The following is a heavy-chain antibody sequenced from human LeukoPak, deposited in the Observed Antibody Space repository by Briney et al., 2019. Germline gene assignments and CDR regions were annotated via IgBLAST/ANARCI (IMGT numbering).Heavy chain of an antibody. CDR3: AKDRRVQGLINWFDP. CDR1: GFSFGFYA. Sequence: GGSLRLSCSASGFSFGFYAMNWVRQVPGGGLEWVSAIDARGAPTFYADSVKGRFTISRDNSNNPLYLQMNSLRVEDTAVYFCAKDRRVQGLINWFDPWGRGTLVTVSS. J-gene: IGHJ5*02. D-gene: IGHD3-10*01. V-gene: IGHV3-23*01. CDR2: IDARGAPT.